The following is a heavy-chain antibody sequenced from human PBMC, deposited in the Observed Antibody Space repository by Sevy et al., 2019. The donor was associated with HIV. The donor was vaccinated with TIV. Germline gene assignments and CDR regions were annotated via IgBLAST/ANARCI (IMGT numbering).Heavy chain of an antibody. D-gene: IGHD3-16*01. J-gene: IGHJ4*02. CDR2: MNEDGSVT. CDR3: VKDFGGPTDY. V-gene: IGHV3-74*01. Sequence: GGSLRLSCAGSGFSITRYWMHWVRQAPGKGLVWVSRMNEDGSVTNHADSVRGRFTISRDNAKNTLYLQMNSLRVEDTAVYYCVKDFGGPTDYWGQGTLVTVSS. CDR1: GFSITRYW.